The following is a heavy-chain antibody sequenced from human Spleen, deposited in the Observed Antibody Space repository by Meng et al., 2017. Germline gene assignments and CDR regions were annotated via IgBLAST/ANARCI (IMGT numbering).Heavy chain of an antibody. J-gene: IGHJ4*02. CDR2: ISSDSRYI. D-gene: IGHD5-12*01. CDR1: GFTFSNYS. CDR3: ARFETVRVATGDF. V-gene: IGHV3-21*01. Sequence: EVQLVESGGGLVTPGGSLRRSHAASGFTFSNYSMNWVRQAPGKGLEWVSSISSDSRYIFYADSVKGRFTISRDNVTNSLYHLMIGQSPEDTAVFYCARFETVRVATGDFWGQGTLVTVSS.